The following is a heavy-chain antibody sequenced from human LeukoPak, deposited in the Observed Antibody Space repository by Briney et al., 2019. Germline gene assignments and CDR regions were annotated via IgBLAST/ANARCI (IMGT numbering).Heavy chain of an antibody. D-gene: IGHD1-26*01. Sequence: ASVKVSCKASGYTFTSYGISWVRQAPGQGLEWMGWISAYNGNANYAQKLQGRVTMTTDTSTSTAYMELRSLRSDDTAVYYCARAPSGIYSGEVPYWGQGTLVTLSS. V-gene: IGHV1-18*01. CDR2: ISAYNGNA. CDR3: ARAPSGIYSGEVPY. J-gene: IGHJ4*02. CDR1: GYTFTSYG.